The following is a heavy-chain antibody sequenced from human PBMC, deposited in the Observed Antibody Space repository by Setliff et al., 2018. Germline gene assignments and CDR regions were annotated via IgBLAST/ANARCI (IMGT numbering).Heavy chain of an antibody. J-gene: IGHJ4*02. D-gene: IGHD2-15*01. Sequence: SETLSLTCTVSGGSISSGSYYWSWIRQPAGKGLEWIGRIYSSGSTDYNRSLKSRPTISVDTSKNQFSLWLSSVTAADTAVYYCARDLRYCSGGTCYSAFDFWGQGTLVTVSS. V-gene: IGHV4-61*02. CDR3: ARDLRYCSGGTCYSAFDF. CDR1: GGSISSGSYY. CDR2: IYSSGST.